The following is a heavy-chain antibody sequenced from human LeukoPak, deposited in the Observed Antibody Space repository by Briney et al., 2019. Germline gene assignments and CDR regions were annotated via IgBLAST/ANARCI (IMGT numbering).Heavy chain of an antibody. D-gene: IGHD3-22*01. V-gene: IGHV7-4-1*02. Sequence: ASVKVSCKASGYTFTSYAMNWVRQAPGQGLEWMGWINTNTGNPTYAQGFTGRFVFSLDTSVSTAYLQISSLKAEDTAVYYCARGVLRWYYDSSGYSPIDYWGQGTLVTVSS. CDR1: GYTFTSYA. CDR3: ARGVLRWYYDSSGYSPIDY. CDR2: INTNTGNP. J-gene: IGHJ4*02.